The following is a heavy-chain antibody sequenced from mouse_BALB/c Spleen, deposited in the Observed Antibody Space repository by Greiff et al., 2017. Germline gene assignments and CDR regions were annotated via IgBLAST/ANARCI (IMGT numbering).Heavy chain of an antibody. CDR2: ISYSGST. J-gene: IGHJ2*01. CDR1: GYSITSDYA. D-gene: IGHD4-1*01. CDR3: ARGNWDGYDY. Sequence: EVQGVESGPGLVKPSQSLSLTCTVTGYSITSDYAWNWIRQFPGNKLEWMGYISYSGSTSYNPSLKSRISITRDTSKNQFFLQLNSVTTEDTATYYCARGNWDGYDYWGQGTTLTVSS. V-gene: IGHV3-2*02.